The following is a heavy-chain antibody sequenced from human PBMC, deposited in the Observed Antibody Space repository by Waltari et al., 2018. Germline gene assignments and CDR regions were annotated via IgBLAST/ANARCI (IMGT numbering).Heavy chain of an antibody. J-gene: IGHJ5*02. D-gene: IGHD2-15*01. V-gene: IGHV7-4-1*02. CDR1: GYTFINYG. CDR3: ARGDIVIVPAADNWFDP. Sequence: QVQLVQSGSEMKKPGASVKVSCKASGYTFINYGVNWVRQAPGQGLEWMGWINTNAGKPTYAQGFTGRVVVSSDTSVNTAYLQISNLKTEDTAVYYCARGDIVIVPAADNWFDPWGQGTLVTVSS. CDR2: INTNAGKP.